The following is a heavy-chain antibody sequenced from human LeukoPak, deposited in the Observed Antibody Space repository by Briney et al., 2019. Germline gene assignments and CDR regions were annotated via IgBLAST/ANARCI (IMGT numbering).Heavy chain of an antibody. Sequence: SETLSLTCTVSGGSISSYYWSWIRQPPGKGLEWIGYTYYSGSTNYNPSLKSRVTISVDTSKNQFSLKLSSVTAADTAVYYCARERVYCSGGSSYSFVLDYWGQGTLVTVSS. V-gene: IGHV4-59*01. CDR1: GGSISSYY. D-gene: IGHD2-15*01. CDR2: TYYSGST. CDR3: ARERVYCSGGSSYSFVLDY. J-gene: IGHJ4*02.